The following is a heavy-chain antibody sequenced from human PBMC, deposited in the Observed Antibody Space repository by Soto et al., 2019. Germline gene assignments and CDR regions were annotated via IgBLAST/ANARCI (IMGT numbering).Heavy chain of an antibody. J-gene: IGHJ4*02. CDR2: IWYDGSKK. D-gene: IGHD5-12*01. CDR1: GFTFSNYG. Sequence: QVQLVESGGGVVQPGRSLRLSCAASGFTFSNYGFHWVRQTPGKGLEWVAVIWYDGSKKYYGDSVKGRFAISRDDSRNTLYLKRNSLRAEDTAVYYCARDHSGYYFDDWAQGPLVIVSS. V-gene: IGHV3-33*01. CDR3: ARDHSGYYFDD.